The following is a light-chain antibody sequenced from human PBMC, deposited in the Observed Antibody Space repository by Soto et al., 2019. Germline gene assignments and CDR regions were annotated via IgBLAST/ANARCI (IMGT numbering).Light chain of an antibody. Sequence: DIHMTQSPSAISASVLGRVNTTFRASQGISNYLAWFQLKPGKAPNLLIYDASTLHSGVPSRFSGSGSGTDFTLTISRLEPQDFAVYYCQQYGSSPGTFGQGTKVDIK. CDR3: QQYGSSPGT. V-gene: IGKV1-17*03. CDR2: DAS. J-gene: IGKJ1*01. CDR1: QGISNY.